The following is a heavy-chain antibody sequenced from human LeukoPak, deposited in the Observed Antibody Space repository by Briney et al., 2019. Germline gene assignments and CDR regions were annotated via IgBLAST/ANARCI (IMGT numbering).Heavy chain of an antibody. D-gene: IGHD3-10*01. CDR2: MSDSGST. J-gene: IGHJ3*02. CDR3: ARGRPITRITMVRGVISGAFDI. Sequence: SSQTLSLTCTVSGGSISSGSYYWSWIRQPPGKGLEWIGYMSDSGSTYYNPSLKSRLTMSVDTSKKQFSLKLSSVTAADTAVYYCARGRPITRITMVRGVISGAFDIWGQGTMVTVSS. V-gene: IGHV4-30-4*01. CDR1: GGSISSGSYY.